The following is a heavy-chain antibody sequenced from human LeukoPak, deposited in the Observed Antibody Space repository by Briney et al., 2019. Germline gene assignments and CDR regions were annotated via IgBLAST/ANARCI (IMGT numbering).Heavy chain of an antibody. Sequence: GGSLRLSCVASGFDFIDYYMSWIRQVPGKGLEWIAYISNTGQTIYYADSVKGRITISRDNSNNSLYLQLNSLRAEDTAVYYCARTRGYIASWGQGTRVTISS. CDR1: GFDFIDYY. V-gene: IGHV3-11*01. J-gene: IGHJ4*02. D-gene: IGHD5-12*01. CDR3: ARTRGYIAS. CDR2: ISNTGQTI.